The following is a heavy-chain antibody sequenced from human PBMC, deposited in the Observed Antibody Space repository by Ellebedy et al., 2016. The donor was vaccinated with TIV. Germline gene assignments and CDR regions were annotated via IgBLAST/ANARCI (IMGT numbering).Heavy chain of an antibody. CDR1: GFPFGGYW. D-gene: IGHD3-10*01. Sequence: PGGSLRLSCEASGFPFGGYWIHWVRQVPGKGLVWVSRINGDGRSTTYADSVKGRFTISRDNAKNTVYLQMNSLRAEDTAVYFCARDYYYGSGSGIDYWGQGTLVTVSS. CDR3: ARDYYYGSGSGIDY. V-gene: IGHV3-74*01. J-gene: IGHJ4*02. CDR2: INGDGRST.